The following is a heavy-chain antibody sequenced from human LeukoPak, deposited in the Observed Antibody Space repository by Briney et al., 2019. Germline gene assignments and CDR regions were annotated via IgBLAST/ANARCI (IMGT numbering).Heavy chain of an antibody. V-gene: IGHV1-3*01. CDR1: GYTFTSYA. Sequence: ASVKVSCKASGYTFTSYAMHWVRQAPGQRLEWMGWINAGNGNTKYSQKFQGRATITRDTSASTAYMELSSLRSEDTAVYYCARRLSDYGDYGTNWFDPWGQGTLVTVSS. CDR3: ARRLSDYGDYGTNWFDP. J-gene: IGHJ5*02. CDR2: INAGNGNT. D-gene: IGHD4-17*01.